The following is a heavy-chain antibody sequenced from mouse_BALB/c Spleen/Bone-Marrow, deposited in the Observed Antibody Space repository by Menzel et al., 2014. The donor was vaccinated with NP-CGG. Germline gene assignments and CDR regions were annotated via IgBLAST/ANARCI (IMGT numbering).Heavy chain of an antibody. J-gene: IGHJ2*01. CDR2: IHPSDSET. D-gene: IGHD1-3*01. Sequence: VHLVESGAELVRPGASVKLSCKASGYSFTSYWLNWVKQRPGQGLEWIGMIHPSDSETRLNQKFKDKATLTVDKSSSTAYMQLNSPTSADSAVYYCAYGSSVYYFDYWGQGTTLTVSS. CDR1: GYSFTSYW. V-gene: IGHV1-74*01. CDR3: AYGSSVYYFDY.